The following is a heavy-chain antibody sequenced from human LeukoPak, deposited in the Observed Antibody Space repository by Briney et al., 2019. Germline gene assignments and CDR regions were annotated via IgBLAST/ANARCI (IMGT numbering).Heavy chain of an antibody. J-gene: IGHJ4*02. D-gene: IGHD3-22*01. CDR2: ISGDGGST. CDR3: AKDLYYYDSSGYYDY. V-gene: IGHV3-43*02. Sequence: GGSLRLSXAASGFTFDDYAMHWVRQAPGKGLEWVSLISGDGGSTYYADSVKGRFTISRDNSKNSLYLQMNSLRTEDTALYYCAKDLYYYDSSGYYDYWGQGTLVTVSS. CDR1: GFTFDDYA.